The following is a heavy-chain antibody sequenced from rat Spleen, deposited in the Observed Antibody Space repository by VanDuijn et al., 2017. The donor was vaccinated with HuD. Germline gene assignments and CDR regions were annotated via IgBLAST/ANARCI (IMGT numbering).Heavy chain of an antibody. V-gene: IGHV2-16*01. Sequence: QVQLKESGPGLVQPSQTLSLTCTVSGFSLTSYHVSWVRQPPGKSLVWMGTIWAGGGTNYNSAVQSRLSISRDTSKSQVFLKINSLQIDDTAMYYCARNGIAAPDYWGQGVMVTVSS. CDR3: ARNGIAAPDY. D-gene: IGHD1-2*01. CDR2: IWAGGGT. J-gene: IGHJ2*01. CDR1: GFSLTSYH.